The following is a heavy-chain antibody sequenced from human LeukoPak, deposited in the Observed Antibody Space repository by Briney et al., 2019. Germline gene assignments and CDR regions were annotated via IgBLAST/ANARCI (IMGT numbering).Heavy chain of an antibody. CDR3: ATARGFGPYYYNSSGYYYY. D-gene: IGHD3-22*01. CDR2: INQSGST. V-gene: IGHV4-34*01. J-gene: IGHJ4*02. Sequence: PSETLSLTCAVYGGSFSGYYCGWIRQPPGKWLEWIGEINQSGSTNYNPSLNTRVTISADKSKNQFSLKLSSVTAADTAVYYCATARGFGPYYYNSSGYYYYWGQGTLVTVSS. CDR1: GGSFSGYY.